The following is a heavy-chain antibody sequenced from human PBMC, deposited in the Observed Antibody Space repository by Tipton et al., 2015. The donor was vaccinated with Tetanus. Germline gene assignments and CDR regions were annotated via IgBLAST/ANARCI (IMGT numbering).Heavy chain of an antibody. CDR2: ISPSGDTT. CDR1: GYSFTTFW. J-gene: IGHJ4*02. V-gene: IGHV1-46*01. CDR3: ARGGTMDY. D-gene: IGHD1-1*01. Sequence: QSGAEVKKPGASVRVSCRSSGYSFTTFWMHWVRQAPGQGLEWMGIISPSGDTTFYAQNFQARVTMTRDTSTSTDYMELRSLRSDDTAVYYCARGGTMDYWGQGTLVTVSA.